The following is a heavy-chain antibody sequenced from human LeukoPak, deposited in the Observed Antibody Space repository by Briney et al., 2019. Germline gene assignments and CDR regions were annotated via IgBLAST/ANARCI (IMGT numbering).Heavy chain of an antibody. CDR1: GGSISSSSYY. CDR3: ARGDDYYNYGMDV. Sequence: SETLSLTCTVSGGSISSSSYYWGWIRQPPGKGLEWIGSIYYSGSTYYNPSLKSRVTISVDTSKDQFSLKLSSVTAADTAMYYCARGDDYYNYGMDVWGQGTTVTVS. V-gene: IGHV4-39*01. D-gene: IGHD3-10*01. CDR2: IYYSGST. J-gene: IGHJ6*02.